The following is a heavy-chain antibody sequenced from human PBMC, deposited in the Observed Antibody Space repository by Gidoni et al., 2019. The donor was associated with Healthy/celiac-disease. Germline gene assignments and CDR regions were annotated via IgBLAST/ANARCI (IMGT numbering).Heavy chain of an antibody. CDR2: ISDYNGNT. V-gene: IGHV1-18*04. CDR1: GYTFMPYG. J-gene: IGHJ6*02. D-gene: IGHD5-12*01. Sequence: QVQLVPSGAALQRPGASVRVSCKPSGYTFMPYGIHWVRPAPGQGLEWMGWISDYNGNTNYAQKFQDRSFMTTDASSTTASRELRTLRPDDTAVYYCARGGYGDHEKRYYGMDVWGQGTTVTVSS. CDR3: ARGGYGDHEKRYYGMDV.